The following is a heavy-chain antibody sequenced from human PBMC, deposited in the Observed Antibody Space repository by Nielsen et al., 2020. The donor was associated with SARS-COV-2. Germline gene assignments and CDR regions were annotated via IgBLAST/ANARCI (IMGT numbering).Heavy chain of an antibody. J-gene: IGHJ5*02. CDR2: IGGGGGRT. Sequence: GGSLRLSCAASGFTFSSYAMSWVRRAPGKGLEWVSGIGGGGGRTNYADSVKGRFSISRDNSKNTLHLQMNSLRAEDTAIYYCVRSALYSSSSRWFDPWGQGTLVTVSS. CDR1: GFTFSSYA. V-gene: IGHV3-23*01. D-gene: IGHD6-6*01. CDR3: VRSALYSSSSRWFDP.